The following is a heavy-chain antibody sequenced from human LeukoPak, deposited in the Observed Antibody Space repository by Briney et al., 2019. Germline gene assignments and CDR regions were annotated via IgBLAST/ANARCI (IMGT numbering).Heavy chain of an antibody. CDR1: GFPFRGLT. V-gene: IGHV3-21*01. CDR3: ARDPGDITMIVVADFDY. J-gene: IGHJ4*02. Sequence: GGPWSFSGAASGFPFRGLTINWFRKAPGKGRNWSSSISSSSSYIYYADSVKGRFTISRDNAKNSLYLQMNSLRAEDTAVYYCARDPGDITMIVVADFDYWGQGTLVTVSS. D-gene: IGHD3-22*01. CDR2: ISSSSSYI.